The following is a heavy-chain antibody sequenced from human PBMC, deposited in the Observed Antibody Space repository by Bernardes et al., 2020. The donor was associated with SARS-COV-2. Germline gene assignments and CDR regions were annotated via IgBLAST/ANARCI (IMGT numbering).Heavy chain of an antibody. CDR1: GFTFSNYW. J-gene: IGHJ6*02. Sequence: GGSLRLSCAASGFTFSNYWMHWVRQTPEKGLVWVSRINSDGSSTSYADSVKGRFTISRDNAKNTLYLQMNSLRAEDTAVYYCARDLRQHWAWRSYGMDVWGQGTTVTVSS. V-gene: IGHV3-74*01. CDR3: ARDLRQHWAWRSYGMDV. D-gene: IGHD3-3*02. CDR2: INSDGSST.